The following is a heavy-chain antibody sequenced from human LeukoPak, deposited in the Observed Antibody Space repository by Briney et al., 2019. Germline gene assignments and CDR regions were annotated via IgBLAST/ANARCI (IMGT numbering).Heavy chain of an antibody. J-gene: IGHJ4*02. Sequence: GASVKVSCKASGYTFTGYYMHWVRQAPGQGLEWMGWINPNSGGTNYAQKFQGRVTMTRDTSISTAYMELSRLRSDDTAVYYCARDGLGYSSSFFYWGQGTLVTVSS. CDR2: INPNSGGT. D-gene: IGHD6-6*01. CDR3: ARDGLGYSSSFFY. V-gene: IGHV1-2*02. CDR1: GYTFTGYY.